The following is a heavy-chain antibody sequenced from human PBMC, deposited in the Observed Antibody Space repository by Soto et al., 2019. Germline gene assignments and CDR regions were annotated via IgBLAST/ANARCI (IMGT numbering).Heavy chain of an antibody. CDR2: ISDSGGST. V-gene: IGHV3-23*01. D-gene: IGHD3-10*01. Sequence: EVQLLESGGGLVQPGGSLRLSCTASGFTFSSFGMNWVRQAPGKGLEWVSLISDSGGSTYHADSVKGRFTISRDNSKNTLYLQMNSLRAEDTAVYYCARDVLLWFGELLPPLDVWGQGTTVTVSS. CDR3: ARDVLLWFGELLPPLDV. J-gene: IGHJ6*02. CDR1: GFTFSSFG.